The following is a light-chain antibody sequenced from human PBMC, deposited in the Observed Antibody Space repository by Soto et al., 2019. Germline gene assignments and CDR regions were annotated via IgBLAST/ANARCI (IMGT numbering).Light chain of an antibody. J-gene: IGKJ1*01. V-gene: IGKV4-1*01. CDR1: QSVLYSSNNKNY. CDR3: QQYYRPWT. CDR2: WAS. Sequence: DIVMTQSPDSLAVSLGERATINCKSSQSVLYSSNNKNYLAWYQQKPGQPPKLLIYWASTRESGVPDRFSGSGSGTDFTLPPSSLQAEDVAVYYCQQYYRPWTFGQGTKVEIK.